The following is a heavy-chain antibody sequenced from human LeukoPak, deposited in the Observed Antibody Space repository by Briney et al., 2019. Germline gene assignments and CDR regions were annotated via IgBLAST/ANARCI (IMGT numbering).Heavy chain of an antibody. D-gene: IGHD6-13*01. V-gene: IGHV4-39*01. CDR2: IYYSGST. CDR3: ARPVSDPHSSSFPIRRPNWYFDL. Sequence: PSETLSLTCSVSGGSISSSSYYWGWIRQPPGKGLEWIGSIYYSGSTYYNPSLKSRVTISVDTSKNQFSLKLSSVTAADTAVYYCARPVSDPHSSSFPIRRPNWYFDLWGRGTLVTVSS. J-gene: IGHJ2*01. CDR1: GGSISSSSYY.